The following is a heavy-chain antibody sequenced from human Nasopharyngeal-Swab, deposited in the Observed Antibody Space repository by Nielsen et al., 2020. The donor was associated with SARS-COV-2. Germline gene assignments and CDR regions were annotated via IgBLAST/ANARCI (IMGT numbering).Heavy chain of an antibody. D-gene: IGHD2-2*01. CDR3: ARDFGFCSSTSCSLLTFDY. Sequence: GESLKISCAASGFTFSSYGMHWVRQAPGKGLEWVAVIWYDGSNKYYADSVKGRFTISRDNAKNSLYLQMNSLRAEDTAVYYCARDFGFCSSTSCSLLTFDYWGQGTLVTVSS. J-gene: IGHJ4*02. CDR2: IWYDGSNK. V-gene: IGHV3-33*01. CDR1: GFTFSSYG.